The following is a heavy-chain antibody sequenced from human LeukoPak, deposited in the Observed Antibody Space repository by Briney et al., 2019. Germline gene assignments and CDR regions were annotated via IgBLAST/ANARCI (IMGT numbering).Heavy chain of an antibody. CDR1: GYTFTSYG. J-gene: IGHJ4*02. D-gene: IGHD6-19*01. CDR2: ISAYNGNT. Sequence: APVKVSCKASGYTFTSYGISWVRPAPGQGLEWMGWISAYNGNTNYAQKLQGRVTMTTDTSTSTAYMELRSLRSDDTAVYYCARDMTGPGIAVAGTINFDYWGQGTLVTVSS. V-gene: IGHV1-18*01. CDR3: ARDMTGPGIAVAGTINFDY.